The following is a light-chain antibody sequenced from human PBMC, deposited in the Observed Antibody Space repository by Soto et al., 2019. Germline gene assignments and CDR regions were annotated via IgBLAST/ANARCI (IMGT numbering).Light chain of an antibody. Sequence: QSALTQPASVSRSPGQSITISCTGTRSDVGGYNYVSWYQQHPGKAPKLMIYDVSNRPSGVSNRFSGSKSGNTASLTISGLQAEDEADYYFSSYTSSSFYVFGTGTKLTVL. J-gene: IGLJ1*01. CDR3: SSYTSSSFYV. CDR2: DVS. V-gene: IGLV2-14*01. CDR1: RSDVGGYNY.